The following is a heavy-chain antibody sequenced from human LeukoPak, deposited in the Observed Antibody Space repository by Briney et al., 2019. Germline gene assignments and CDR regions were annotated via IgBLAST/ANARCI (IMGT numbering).Heavy chain of an antibody. CDR1: GGTFSSYA. CDR3: ARALLEKPHNWFDP. V-gene: IGHV1-69*04. J-gene: IGHJ5*02. Sequence: GASVKVSCKASGGTFSSYAISWVRQAPGQGLEWMGRISPILGIANYAQKFQGRVTITADKSTSTAYMELSSLRSEDTAVYYCARALLEKPHNWFDPWGQGTLVTVSS. D-gene: IGHD5-24*01. CDR2: ISPILGIA.